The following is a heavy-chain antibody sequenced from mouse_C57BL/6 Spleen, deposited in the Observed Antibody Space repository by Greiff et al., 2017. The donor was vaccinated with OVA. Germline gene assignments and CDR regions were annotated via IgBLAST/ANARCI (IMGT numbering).Heavy chain of an antibody. Sequence: EVQLQESGGDLVKPGGSLKLSCAASGFTFSSYGMSWVRQTPDKRLEWVATISSGGSYTYYPDSVKGRFTISRDNAKNTLYLQMSSLKSEDTAMYYCAREGSSYFDYWGKGTTLTVSS. D-gene: IGHD1-1*01. V-gene: IGHV5-6*01. CDR2: ISSGGSYT. CDR1: GFTFSSYG. CDR3: AREGSSYFDY. J-gene: IGHJ2*01.